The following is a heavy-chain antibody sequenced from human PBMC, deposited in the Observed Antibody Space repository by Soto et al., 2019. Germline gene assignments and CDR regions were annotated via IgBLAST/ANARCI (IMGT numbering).Heavy chain of an antibody. J-gene: IGHJ4*02. CDR1: NDSISSYY. CDR2: VYYSGGT. V-gene: IGHV4-59*01. Sequence: PSETLSLTCTVSNDSISSYYLSWIRQPPGKGLEWIGYVYYSGGTKYNPSLKSRLTMSLDMSKKQFSLRLTSVTAADTAVYFCARTTRMTTMFDYWGQGTQVTVSS. CDR3: ARTTRMTTMFDY. D-gene: IGHD4-17*01.